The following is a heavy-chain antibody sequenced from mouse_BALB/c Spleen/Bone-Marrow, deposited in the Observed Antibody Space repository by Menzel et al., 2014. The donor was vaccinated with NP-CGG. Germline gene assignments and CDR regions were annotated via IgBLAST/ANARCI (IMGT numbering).Heavy chain of an antibody. J-gene: IGHJ3*01. CDR3: ARDRGGYGNPRSFAY. V-gene: IGHV5-6-3*01. D-gene: IGHD2-1*01. CDR2: INSNGGST. Sequence: EAQGVESGGGLVQPGGSLKLSCAASGFTFSSYGISWVRQTPDKRLELVATINSNGGSTYYPDSVKGRFTISRDNAKNTLYLQMSSLKSEDTAMYYCARDRGGYGNPRSFAYWGQGTLVTVSA. CDR1: GFTFSSYG.